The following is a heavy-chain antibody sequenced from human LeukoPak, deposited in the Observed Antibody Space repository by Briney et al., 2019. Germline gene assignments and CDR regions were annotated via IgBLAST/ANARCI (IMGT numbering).Heavy chain of an antibody. CDR3: AREDGSGSGTYGFDY. D-gene: IGHD3-10*01. CDR1: GLPFSCYA. Sequence: GSPLRLLCAASGLPFSCYAKQWVRDAPGKGLEGVAVLSYDGSTRYYADSVKGRVSISRDKSKNTLYLQVNSLRAEDTAVYYCAREDGSGSGTYGFDYWGQGTLVTVSS. V-gene: IGHV3-30*04. J-gene: IGHJ4*02. CDR2: LSYDGSTR.